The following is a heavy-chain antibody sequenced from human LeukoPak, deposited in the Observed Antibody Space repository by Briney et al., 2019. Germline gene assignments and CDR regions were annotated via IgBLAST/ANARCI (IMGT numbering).Heavy chain of an antibody. CDR3: ATPIHNHYYYYMDV. J-gene: IGHJ6*03. D-gene: IGHD2-2*02. CDR1: GGTFSSYA. Sequence: SVKVSXKASGGTFSSYAISWVRQAPGQGLEWMGGIIPIFGTANYAQKFQGRVTITTDESTSTAYMGLSSLRSEDTAVYYCATPIHNHYYYYMDVWGKGTTVTVSS. V-gene: IGHV1-69*05. CDR2: IIPIFGTA.